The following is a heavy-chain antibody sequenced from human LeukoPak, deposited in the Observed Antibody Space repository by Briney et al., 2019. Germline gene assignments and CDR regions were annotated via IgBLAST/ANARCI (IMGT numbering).Heavy chain of an antibody. D-gene: IGHD2-21*01. J-gene: IGHJ4*02. CDR3: ATSNDAKIAPFDH. V-gene: IGHV4-4*09. CDR1: GVSMSAYQ. CDR2: INTKGET. Sequence: SETLSLTCTVSGVSMSAYQWSWVRQSPEKGLEWIGCINTKGETSYNPSLKSRVTTSVDTSKSQFSLRLTSVTAADTAVYYRATSNDAKIAPFDHWGQGAPVTVSS.